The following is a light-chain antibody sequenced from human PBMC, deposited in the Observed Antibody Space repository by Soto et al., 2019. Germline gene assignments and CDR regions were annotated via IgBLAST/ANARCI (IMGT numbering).Light chain of an antibody. Sequence: IQMTKSQSSLSASVGDRVTITCQTSQNVSNYINWYQQKLGKAPKLLIYDASNLETGVPSRFSGSGSGTYFSFTISSLQPEDFATYYCQQYSNRNTFGQGTLLEI. CDR1: QNVSNY. J-gene: IGKJ5*01. V-gene: IGKV1-33*01. CDR2: DAS. CDR3: QQYSNRNT.